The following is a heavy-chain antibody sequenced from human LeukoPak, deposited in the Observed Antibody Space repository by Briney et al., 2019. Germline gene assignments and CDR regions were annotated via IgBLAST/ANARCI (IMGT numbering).Heavy chain of an antibody. CDR2: IYYSGST. Sequence: SETLSLTCTVSGGSISSSSYYWGWIRQPPGKGLEWIGSIYYSGSTYYNPSLKSRVAISVDTSKNQFSLKLSSVTAADTAVYYCARRYYYGSGTDYWGQGTLVTVSS. V-gene: IGHV4-39*01. D-gene: IGHD3-10*01. CDR1: GGSISSSSYY. J-gene: IGHJ4*02. CDR3: ARRYYYGSGTDY.